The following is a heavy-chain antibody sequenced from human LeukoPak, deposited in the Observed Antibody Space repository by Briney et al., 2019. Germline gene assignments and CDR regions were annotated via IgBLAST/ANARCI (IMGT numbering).Heavy chain of an antibody. D-gene: IGHD2-2*01. V-gene: IGHV3-64*01. J-gene: IGHJ4*02. Sequence: GGSLRLSCAASGFTFSSYAMHWVRQAPGKGLEYVSAISSNGGSTYYANSVKGRFTISRDNSKNTLYLQMGSLRAGDMAVYYCARGDLLPPYFDYWGQGTLVTVSS. CDR2: ISSNGGST. CDR3: ARGDLLPPYFDY. CDR1: GFTFSSYA.